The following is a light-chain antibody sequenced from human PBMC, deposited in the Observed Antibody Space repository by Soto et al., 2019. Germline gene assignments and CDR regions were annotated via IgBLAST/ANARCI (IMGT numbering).Light chain of an antibody. Sequence: SYDLTQPPSVSVSPGQTAISTCCWNNIGTKSVHWYQQKPGQAPVLVVYDDYDRPSWIPERFSGSNSGNTATLTISTVEAGDEADYYCQVWDNPSAHVVFGGGTKVTVL. V-gene: IGLV3-21*02. CDR2: DDY. J-gene: IGLJ3*02. CDR1: NIGTKS. CDR3: QVWDNPSAHVV.